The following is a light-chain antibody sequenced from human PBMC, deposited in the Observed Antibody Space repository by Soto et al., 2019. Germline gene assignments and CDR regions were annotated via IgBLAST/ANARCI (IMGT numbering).Light chain of an antibody. V-gene: IGLV2-14*01. J-gene: IGLJ1*01. CDR1: SSDVGSYDY. Sequence: QSALTQPASVSGSPGQSIAISCTGTSSDVGSYDYVSWYQQHPDKAPTLMIYEVTQRPSGVSNRFSGSKSGNTASLTISGLQAEDEADYYCSSHASVNPRVFGTGTKLTVL. CDR3: SSHASVNPRV. CDR2: EVT.